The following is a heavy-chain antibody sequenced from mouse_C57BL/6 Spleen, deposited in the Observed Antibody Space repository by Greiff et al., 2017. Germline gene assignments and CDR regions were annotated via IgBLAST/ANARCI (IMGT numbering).Heavy chain of an antibody. CDR2: IYPSDSET. Sequence: QVQLQQPGAELVRPGSSVKLSCKASGYTFTSYWMDWVKQRPGQGLEWIGNIYPSDSETHYNQKFKDKATLTVDKSSSTAYMQLSSLTSEDSAVYYCARGYDLYYYAMDYWGQGTSVTVSS. J-gene: IGHJ4*01. CDR1: GYTFTSYW. D-gene: IGHD2-2*01. CDR3: ARGYDLYYYAMDY. V-gene: IGHV1-61*01.